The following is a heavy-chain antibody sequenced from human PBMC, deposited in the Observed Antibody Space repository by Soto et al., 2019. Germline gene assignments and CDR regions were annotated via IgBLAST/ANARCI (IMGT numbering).Heavy chain of an antibody. CDR3: ARDRALGYCRSTSRPPYGMDV. V-gene: IGHV1-69*01. Sequence: QVQLVQSGAEVKKPGSSVKVYCKASGGTFSSYAISWVRQAPGQGLEWMGGIIPIFGTANYAQKFQGRVTMTADESTSTAYMELSSLRSEDTAVYYCARDRALGYCRSTSRPPYGMDVWGQGTTVTVSS. CDR1: GGTFSSYA. J-gene: IGHJ6*02. CDR2: IIPIFGTA. D-gene: IGHD2-2*01.